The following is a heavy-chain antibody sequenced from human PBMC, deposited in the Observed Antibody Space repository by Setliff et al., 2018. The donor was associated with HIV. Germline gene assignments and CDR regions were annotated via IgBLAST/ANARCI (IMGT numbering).Heavy chain of an antibody. J-gene: IGHJ4*02. Sequence: LSCAASGFTLSNYWMTWLRLAPGKGLEWVANIKPDGSEKNYVDSVKGRFTISREIAKNSLYLQMNSLRVEDTAVYYCARGYTGDFHWGQGTLVTVSS. CDR2: IKPDGSEK. CDR1: GFTLSNYW. V-gene: IGHV3-7*01. D-gene: IGHD7-27*01. CDR3: ARGYTGDFH.